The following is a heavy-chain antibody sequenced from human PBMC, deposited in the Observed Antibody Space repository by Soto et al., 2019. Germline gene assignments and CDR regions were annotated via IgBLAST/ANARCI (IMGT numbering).Heavy chain of an antibody. CDR2: VSGSGGTA. V-gene: IGHV3-23*01. J-gene: IGHJ4*02. CDR3: AKGLYYYDSSGYRLFDY. CDR1: GFMVNNYA. Sequence: PGGSLRLSGAASGFMVNNYAMSWVRQAPGRGLEWVSTVSGSGGTADYADSLKGRFTISRDNSKKTVYMQMNRLRADDTAIYYCAKGLYYYDSSGYRLFDYRSQGNLVNVSS. D-gene: IGHD3-22*01.